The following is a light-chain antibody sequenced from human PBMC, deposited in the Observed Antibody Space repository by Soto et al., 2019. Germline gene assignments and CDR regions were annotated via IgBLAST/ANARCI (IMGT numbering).Light chain of an antibody. J-gene: IGKJ4*01. CDR2: GAS. V-gene: IGKV3-20*01. CDR1: QTVSSY. Sequence: EIVLTQSPGTLSLSPGERATLSCRASQTVSSYLAWYRQQAGQAPRLLIYGASSRATGIPDRFSGSGSGTNFTLTINRLEPEDFAVYYCQQYGSSPLTFGGGTKVEIK. CDR3: QQYGSSPLT.